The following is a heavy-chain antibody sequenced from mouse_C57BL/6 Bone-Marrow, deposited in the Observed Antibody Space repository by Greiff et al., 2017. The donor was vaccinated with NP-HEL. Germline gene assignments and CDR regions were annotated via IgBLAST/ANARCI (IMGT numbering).Heavy chain of an antibody. CDR2: IYPGDGDT. CDR1: GSPFSRSW. Sequence: VQLQQSGPALFHPFSSFPFSFPSSGSPFSRSWLHWVKQRPGKGLEWIGRIYPGDGDTNYNGKFKGKATLTADKSSSTAYMQLSSLTSEDAAVYFCARNGDGYERDYGGQGTSGT. V-gene: IGHV1-82*01. CDR3: ARNGDGYERDY. D-gene: IGHD3-3*01. J-gene: IGHJ4*01.